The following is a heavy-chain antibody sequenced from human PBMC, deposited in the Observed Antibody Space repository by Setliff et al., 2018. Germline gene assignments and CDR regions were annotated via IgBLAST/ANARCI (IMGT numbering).Heavy chain of an antibody. V-gene: IGHV3-48*03. CDR3: VPGRGS. J-gene: IGHJ5*02. CDR1: GFTFSSYE. CDR2: ISSSGTTK. Sequence: GGSLRLSCTTSGFTFSSYEVNWVRQAPGKGLEWVSYISSSGTTKHYADSVKGRFTISRDNAQNTLYLHMNNLRAEDTAVFYCVPGRGSWGQGALVTVPS. D-gene: IGHD6-25*01.